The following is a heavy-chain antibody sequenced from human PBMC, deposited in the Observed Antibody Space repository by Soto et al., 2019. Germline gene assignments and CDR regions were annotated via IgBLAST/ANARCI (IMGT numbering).Heavy chain of an antibody. D-gene: IGHD3-10*01. J-gene: IGHJ5*02. CDR1: GGSISSGGYS. CDR2: IYHSGST. Sequence: SETLSLTCAVSGGSISSGGYSWSWIRQPPGKGLEWIGYIYHSGSTYYNPSPKSRVTISVDRSKNQFSLKLSSVTAADTAVYYCAREGNYGSGSYYNNWFDPWGLGTLVTVSS. V-gene: IGHV4-30-2*01. CDR3: AREGNYGSGSYYNNWFDP.